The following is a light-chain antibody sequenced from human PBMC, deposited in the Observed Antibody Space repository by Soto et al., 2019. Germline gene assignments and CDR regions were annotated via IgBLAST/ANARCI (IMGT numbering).Light chain of an antibody. Sequence: DIQMTQSPSTLSASVGDRVTITCRASQSISSLLDWYQQKPGKAPKLLIYKASSLESGVPSRFSGSGSGTEFTLTISSLQPDDFATYYCQQYNSYLGTFGQGTKVEIK. CDR2: KAS. CDR3: QQYNSYLGT. J-gene: IGKJ1*01. V-gene: IGKV1-5*03. CDR1: QSISSL.